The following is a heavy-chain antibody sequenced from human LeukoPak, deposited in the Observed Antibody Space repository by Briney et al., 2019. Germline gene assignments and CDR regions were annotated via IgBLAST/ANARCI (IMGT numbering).Heavy chain of an antibody. V-gene: IGHV1-18*01. Sequence: ASVKVSCKASGYTFTSYGISWVRQAPGRGLEWMGWISAYNGNTNYAQKLQGRVTMTTDTSTSTAYMELRSLRSDDTAVYYCARDWGYCSSTSCYSDWFDPWGQGTLVTVSS. D-gene: IGHD2-2*01. CDR1: GYTFTSYG. J-gene: IGHJ5*02. CDR2: ISAYNGNT. CDR3: ARDWGYCSSTSCYSDWFDP.